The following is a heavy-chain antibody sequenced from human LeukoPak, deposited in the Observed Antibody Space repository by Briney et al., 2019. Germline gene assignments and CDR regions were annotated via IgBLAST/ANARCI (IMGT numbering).Heavy chain of an antibody. CDR3: AKDIAGYSSSSPGYYYYCGMDV. Sequence: GGSLRLSCAASGFTFDDYAMHWVRQAPGKGLEWVSGVSWNSGSIGYADSVKGRFTISRDNAKNSLYLQMNSLRAEYTALYYCAKDIAGYSSSSPGYYYYCGMDVWGQGTAVTVSS. D-gene: IGHD6-6*01. CDR1: GFTFDDYA. V-gene: IGHV3-9*01. CDR2: VSWNSGSI. J-gene: IGHJ6*02.